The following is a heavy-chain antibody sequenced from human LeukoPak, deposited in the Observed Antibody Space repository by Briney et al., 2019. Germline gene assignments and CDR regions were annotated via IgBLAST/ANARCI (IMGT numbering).Heavy chain of an antibody. CDR3: ARSNVMITFGGVLVEPYFDY. Sequence: PSETLFLTCAVYGGSFSGYYSSWIRQPPGKGLEWIGEINRSGSTNYNPSPKSRVTISVDTSKNQFSRKRSSVTAAETAVSSCARSNVMITFGGVLVEPYFDYWGQGTLVTVSS. CDR1: GGSFSGYY. J-gene: IGHJ4*02. D-gene: IGHD3-16*02. V-gene: IGHV4-34*01. CDR2: INRSGST.